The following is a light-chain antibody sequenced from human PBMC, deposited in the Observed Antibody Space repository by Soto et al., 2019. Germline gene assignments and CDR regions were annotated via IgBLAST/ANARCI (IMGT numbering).Light chain of an antibody. Sequence: QSALTQPASVSGSPGQSITISCTGTSSDVGGYNYVSWYQQNPGKAPKLMIYDVNNRPSGVSYRFSGSKSGNTASLTISGLQAEDEADYYCCSYTSRRTRVFGPGTKLTVL. J-gene: IGLJ1*01. V-gene: IGLV2-14*01. CDR2: DVN. CDR3: CSYTSRRTRV. CDR1: SSDVGGYNY.